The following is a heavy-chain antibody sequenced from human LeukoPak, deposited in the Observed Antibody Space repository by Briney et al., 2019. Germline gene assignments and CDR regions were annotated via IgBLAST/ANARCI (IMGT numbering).Heavy chain of an antibody. V-gene: IGHV4-59*01. D-gene: IGHD5-24*01. Sequence: PETLSLTCTVSGGSISSYYWSWIRQPPGKGLEWIGYIYYSGSTNYNPSLKSRVTISVDTSKNQFSLKLSSVTAADTAVYYCARGGRWLQLSYFDYWGQGTLVTVSS. CDR3: ARGGRWLQLSYFDY. CDR1: GGSISSYY. J-gene: IGHJ4*02. CDR2: IYYSGST.